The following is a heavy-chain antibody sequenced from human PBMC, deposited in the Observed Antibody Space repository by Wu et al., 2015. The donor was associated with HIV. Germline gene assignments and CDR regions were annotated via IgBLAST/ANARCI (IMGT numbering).Heavy chain of an antibody. CDR3: RPGWVVLVTFRVGLRGSYFTIS. D-gene: IGHD5-24*01. V-gene: IGHV1-8*02. CDR1: GYTFTSFN. Sequence: QVQLAQSGTVVQKPGTAVRVSCRVSGYTFTSFNINWIRHAPGRGLEWMGWMNPKSGSAAFGFNFQGRVSMTKNSSISTAYMELSGVTSDDTAMYYCRPGWVVLVTFRVGLRGSYFTISWGQGRPVSSSPQ. J-gene: IGHJ1*01. CDR2: MNPKSGSA.